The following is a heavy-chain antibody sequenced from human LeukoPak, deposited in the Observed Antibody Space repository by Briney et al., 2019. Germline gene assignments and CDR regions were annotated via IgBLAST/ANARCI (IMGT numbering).Heavy chain of an antibody. J-gene: IGHJ3*02. Sequence: GGSLRLSCAASGFTFSSYAMSWVRQAPGKGLEWVSAISGSGGSTYYADSVKGRFTISRDNSKNTLYLQMNSLRAEDTAVYYCARMSSVVHDAFDIWGQGTMVTFSS. CDR3: ARMSSVVHDAFDI. CDR2: ISGSGGST. CDR1: GFTFSSYA. D-gene: IGHD2-15*01. V-gene: IGHV3-23*01.